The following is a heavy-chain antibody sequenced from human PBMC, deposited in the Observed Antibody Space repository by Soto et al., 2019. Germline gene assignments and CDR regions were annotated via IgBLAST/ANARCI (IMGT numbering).Heavy chain of an antibody. CDR3: AKDPSTYYYDSSGYRDY. Sequence: PVGSLRLSCAASGFTFSSYAMSWVRQAPGKGLEWVSAISGSGGSTYYADSVKGRFTISRDNSKNTLYLQMNSLRAEDTAVYYCAKDPSTYYYDSSGYRDYWGQGTLVTVSS. D-gene: IGHD3-22*01. V-gene: IGHV3-23*01. CDR2: ISGSGGST. CDR1: GFTFSSYA. J-gene: IGHJ4*02.